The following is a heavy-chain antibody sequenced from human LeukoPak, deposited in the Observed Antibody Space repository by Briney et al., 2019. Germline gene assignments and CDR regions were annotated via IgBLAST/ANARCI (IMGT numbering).Heavy chain of an antibody. CDR2: IVPIFGTT. J-gene: IGHJ4*02. V-gene: IGHV1-69*13. CDR3: AKHPSGYYYDHFDY. D-gene: IGHD3-22*01. CDR1: GGTFSSYA. Sequence: GASVKVSCKAYGGTFSSYAISWVRQAPGQGLEWMGGIVPIFGTTNYAQKFQGRVKITADESTSTAYMELNSLRVEDTAVYYCAKHPSGYYYDHFDYWGQGTLVTVSS.